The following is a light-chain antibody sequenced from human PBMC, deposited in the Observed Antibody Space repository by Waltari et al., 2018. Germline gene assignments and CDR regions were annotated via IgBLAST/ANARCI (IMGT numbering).Light chain of an antibody. V-gene: IGKV3-20*01. CDR2: GPS. J-gene: IGKJ2*01. CDR3: QQYGSSVMYT. Sequence: EVVLTQSPATLSLSPGDRATLSCRASQRVSRSRVALYLHTPGQAPRLLIYGPSGRPTGIPDRFSGSGSGTDFSLTISRVEPEDFAVYYCQQYGSSVMYTFGQGTKLEIK. CDR1: QRVSRSR.